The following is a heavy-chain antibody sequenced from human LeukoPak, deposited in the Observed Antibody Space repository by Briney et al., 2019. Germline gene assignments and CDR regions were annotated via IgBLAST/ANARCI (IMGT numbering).Heavy chain of an antibody. V-gene: IGHV3-48*03. Sequence: GGSLRLSCAASGFTFSSYETNWVRQAPGKGLEWVSYISSSGSTIHYADSVKGRFTISRDNAKNSLYLQMNSLRAEDTAVYYCARDGSGWPYYYYGMDVWGQGTTVTVSS. J-gene: IGHJ6*02. CDR2: ISSSGSTI. D-gene: IGHD6-19*01. CDR3: ARDGSGWPYYYYGMDV. CDR1: GFTFSSYE.